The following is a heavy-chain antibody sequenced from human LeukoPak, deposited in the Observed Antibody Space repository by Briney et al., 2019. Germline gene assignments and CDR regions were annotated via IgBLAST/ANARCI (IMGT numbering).Heavy chain of an antibody. J-gene: IGHJ2*01. Sequence: KNGESLKISCKGSGYSFTSYWIGWVRQMPGKGLEWMGIIYPGDSDTRYSPSFQGQVTISADKSISTAYLQWSSLKASDTAMYYCARHALYYYDSSGYSGWYFDLWGRGTLVTVSS. CDR2: IYPGDSDT. CDR1: GYSFTSYW. D-gene: IGHD3-22*01. V-gene: IGHV5-51*01. CDR3: ARHALYYYDSSGYSGWYFDL.